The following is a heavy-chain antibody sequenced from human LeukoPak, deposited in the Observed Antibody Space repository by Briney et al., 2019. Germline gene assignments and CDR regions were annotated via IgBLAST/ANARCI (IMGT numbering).Heavy chain of an antibody. CDR1: GLNVSTNY. V-gene: IGHV3-53*01. CDR2: IYSGGSR. D-gene: IGHD6-13*01. J-gene: IGHJ4*02. CDR3: AKEDSSSWYIYFDY. Sequence: GGSLRLSCAASGLNVSTNYMSWVRQAPGKGLEWVSVIYSGGSRYYADSVKGRFTISRDNSKNTLYLQMNSLRAEDTAVYYCAKEDSSSWYIYFDYWGQGTLVTVSS.